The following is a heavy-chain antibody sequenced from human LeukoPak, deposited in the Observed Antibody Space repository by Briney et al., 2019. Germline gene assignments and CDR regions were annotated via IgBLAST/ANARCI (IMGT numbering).Heavy chain of an antibody. Sequence: GESLKISFKGSGYRFTSYWIGWVRPMPGKGLEWMGIIYPGDSDTRYSPSFQGQVTISADKSISTAYLQWSSLKASDTAMYYCARRSRRYDFWSGYVDVWGKGTTVTVSS. J-gene: IGHJ6*04. D-gene: IGHD3-3*01. V-gene: IGHV5-51*01. CDR1: GYRFTSYW. CDR3: ARRSRRYDFWSGYVDV. CDR2: IYPGDSDT.